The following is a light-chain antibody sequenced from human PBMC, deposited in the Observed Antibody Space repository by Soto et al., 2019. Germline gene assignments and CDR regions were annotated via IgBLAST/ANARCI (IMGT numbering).Light chain of an antibody. Sequence: QSVLTQPASVSGSPGQSITISCTGTSSDVGAYDFVSWYQQHPGKAPQYLIYEVSNRPSGVSDRFSGSKSGTTASLTISGLQAEDEADYYCSSYTTTDPYVFGTGTKLTVL. V-gene: IGLV2-14*01. J-gene: IGLJ1*01. CDR3: SSYTTTDPYV. CDR1: SSDVGAYDF. CDR2: EVS.